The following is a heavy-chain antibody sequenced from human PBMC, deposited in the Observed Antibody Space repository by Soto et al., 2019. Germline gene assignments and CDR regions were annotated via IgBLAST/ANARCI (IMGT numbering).Heavy chain of an antibody. Sequence: PGESLKISCKGSGYSFTSYWIGWVRQMPGKGLEWMGIIYPGDSDTRYSPSFQGQVTISADKSISTAYLQWSSLKASDTAMYYCARRMVRGALYYYGMDVWGQGTTVTVSS. V-gene: IGHV5-51*01. J-gene: IGHJ6*02. CDR1: GYSFTSYW. D-gene: IGHD3-10*01. CDR3: ARRMVRGALYYYGMDV. CDR2: IYPGDSDT.